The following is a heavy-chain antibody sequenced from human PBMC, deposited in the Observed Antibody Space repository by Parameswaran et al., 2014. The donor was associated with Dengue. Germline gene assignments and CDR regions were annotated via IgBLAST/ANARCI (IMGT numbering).Heavy chain of an antibody. J-gene: IGHJ6*02. D-gene: IGHD2-2*01. Sequence: GESLKISCAASGFTFSSYAMSWVRQAPGKGLEWVSAISGSGGSTYYADSVKGRFTISRDNSKNTLYLQMNSLRAEDTAVYYCAKGHLPYYYYGMDVWGQGTTVTVSS. V-gene: IGHV3-23*01. CDR1: GFTFSSYA. CDR3: AKGHLPYYYYGMDV. CDR2: ISGSGGST.